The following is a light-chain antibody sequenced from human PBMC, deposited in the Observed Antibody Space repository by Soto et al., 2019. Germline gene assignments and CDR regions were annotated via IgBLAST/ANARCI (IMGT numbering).Light chain of an antibody. CDR3: CSYAGSYTYV. V-gene: IGLV2-11*01. J-gene: IGLJ1*01. Sequence: QSVLTQPRSVSGSPGQSVTISCTGTSSDVGGYNYVSWYQQHPGKAPKLMIYDVSKRRSGVPDRFSGSKSGNTVSLTISGLQAEDEADYYCCSYAGSYTYVFGTGTKLTVL. CDR2: DVS. CDR1: SSDVGGYNY.